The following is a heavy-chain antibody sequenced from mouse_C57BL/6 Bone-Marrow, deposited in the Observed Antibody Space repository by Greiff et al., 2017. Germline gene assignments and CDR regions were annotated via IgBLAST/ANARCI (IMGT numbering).Heavy chain of an antibody. Sequence: VQLQESGAELARPGASVKLSCKASGYTFTSYGISWVKQRTGQGLEWIGEIYPRSGNTYYNEKFKGKATLTADKSSSTAYMELRSLTSEDSAVYFCARSYYYGSSFAYWGQETLVTVSA. CDR2: IYPRSGNT. V-gene: IGHV1-81*01. J-gene: IGHJ3*01. CDR3: ARSYYYGSSFAY. D-gene: IGHD1-1*01. CDR1: GYTFTSYG.